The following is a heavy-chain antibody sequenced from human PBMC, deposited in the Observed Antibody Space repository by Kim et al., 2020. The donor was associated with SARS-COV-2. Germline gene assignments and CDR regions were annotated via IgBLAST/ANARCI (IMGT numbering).Heavy chain of an antibody. J-gene: IGHJ6*02. CDR3: GRGYYHMDV. V-gene: IGHV3-74*01. CDR1: GFTFASYR. CDR2: MNADGTGT. Sequence: GGSLRLSCAASGFTFASYRVHWVRQAPGKGLEWVSIMNADGTGTNYADSVRGRFTISRDSAKNTVYLQMNSLRAEDTAVYYCGRGYYHMDVWGQGTTVTVSS.